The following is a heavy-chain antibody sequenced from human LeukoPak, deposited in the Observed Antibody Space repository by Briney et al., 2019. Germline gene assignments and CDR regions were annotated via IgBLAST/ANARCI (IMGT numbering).Heavy chain of an antibody. J-gene: IGHJ1*01. CDR2: IYTSGST. Sequence: SETLSLTCTVSGGSISSGSYYWSWIRQPAGKGLEWIGRIYTSGSTNYNPSLKSRVTISVDRSKNQFSLKLSSVTAADTAVYYCASDTASPEYFQHWGQGTLVTVSS. CDR3: ASDTASPEYFQH. V-gene: IGHV4-61*02. D-gene: IGHD4-17*01. CDR1: GGSISSGSYY.